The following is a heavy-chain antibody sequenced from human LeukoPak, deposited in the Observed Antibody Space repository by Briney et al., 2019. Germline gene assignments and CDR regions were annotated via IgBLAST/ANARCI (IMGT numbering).Heavy chain of an antibody. CDR2: INPSDGST. D-gene: IGHD2-15*01. J-gene: IGHJ4*02. V-gene: IGHV1-46*01. Sequence: ASVTVSFKGSGYTFTMNYMHWGRMAPGQGLEWMGIINPSDGSTNYAQKFQGRVTMTRDRSRSPVYLELSSLRSEDTAVYYCTRPKDGGSYLLLFAHWVGETLDTVSS. CDR1: GYTFTMNY. CDR3: TRPKDGGSYLLLFAH.